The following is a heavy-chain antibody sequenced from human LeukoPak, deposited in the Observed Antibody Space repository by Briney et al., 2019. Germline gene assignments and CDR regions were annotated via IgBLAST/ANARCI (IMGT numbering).Heavy chain of an antibody. V-gene: IGHV3-74*01. CDR3: ARGGSKPIDY. D-gene: IGHD2-15*01. J-gene: IGHJ4*02. Sequence: GGSLRLSCAASGFTFSNYWMHWVRQAPGKGLEWVARINSDGSSTSYADSVKGRFTISRDNAKNTLHLQMNSLRAEDTAVYYCARGGSKPIDYWGQGTLVTVSS. CDR2: INSDGSST. CDR1: GFTFSNYW.